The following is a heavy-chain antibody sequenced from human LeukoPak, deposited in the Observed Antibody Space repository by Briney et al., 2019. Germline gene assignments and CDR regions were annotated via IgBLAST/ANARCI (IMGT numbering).Heavy chain of an antibody. CDR2: MRGSGYYT. CDR3: AKMEGQRLYDYCMDV. V-gene: IGHV3-23*01. J-gene: IGHJ6*03. D-gene: IGHD3-3*01. Sequence: GGSLRLSCAASGFAFSNFAMSLVRQAPGKGLEWVSAMRGSGYYTYYVESVKGRFTISRDNSKNTLYLHMNSLRADDTAVYYCAKMEGQRLYDYCMDVWGRGTTVTVSS. CDR1: GFAFSNFA.